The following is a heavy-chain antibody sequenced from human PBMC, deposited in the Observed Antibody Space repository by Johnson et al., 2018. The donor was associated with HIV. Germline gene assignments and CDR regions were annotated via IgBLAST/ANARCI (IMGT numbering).Heavy chain of an antibody. D-gene: IGHD4-17*01. V-gene: IGHV3-30-3*01. CDR3: ARRTVTALFDI. J-gene: IGHJ3*02. CDR2: ISYDGSNK. CDR1: GFTFSSYA. Sequence: QMLLVESGGGLVQPGGSLRLSCAASGFTFSSYAMHWVRQAPGKGLEWVAVISYDGSNKYYADSVKGRFTISRDNSKSTLYLQMNSLGAEDTAVYYCARRTVTALFDIWGQGTLVTVSS.